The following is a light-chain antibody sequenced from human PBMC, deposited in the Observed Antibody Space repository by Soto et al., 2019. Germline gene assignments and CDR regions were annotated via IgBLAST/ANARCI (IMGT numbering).Light chain of an antibody. Sequence: LTHPPSAPWSPGQSVTISCTGTSSDIGASNFVSWYQQHPGKAPKLVIYEVTKRPSGVPDRFSGSKFGNTASLTVSGLQTEDEADYYCSSFTGFSTVFGSGTKVTVL. J-gene: IGLJ1*01. CDR2: EVT. V-gene: IGLV2-8*01. CDR1: SSDIGASNF. CDR3: SSFTGFSTV.